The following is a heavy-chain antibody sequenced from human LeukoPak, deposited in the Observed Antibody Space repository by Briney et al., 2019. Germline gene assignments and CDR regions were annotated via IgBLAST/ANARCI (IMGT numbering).Heavy chain of an antibody. D-gene: IGHD1-26*01. Sequence: PGGSLRLSCAASGFTFSSYAMHWVRQAPGKGLEWVAVISYDGSNKYYADSVKGRFTISRDNSKNTLYLQMNSLRAEDTAVYYCAKDTAKFGWELLQVFDYWGQGTLVTVSS. J-gene: IGHJ4*02. CDR1: GFTFSSYA. CDR2: ISYDGSNK. V-gene: IGHV3-30*04. CDR3: AKDTAKFGWELLQVFDY.